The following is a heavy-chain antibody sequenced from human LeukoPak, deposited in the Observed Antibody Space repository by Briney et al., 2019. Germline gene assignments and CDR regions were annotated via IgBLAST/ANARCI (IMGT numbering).Heavy chain of an antibody. CDR3: ARKSKDYYDSSGYHWPYYFDY. J-gene: IGHJ4*02. D-gene: IGHD3-22*01. Sequence: PGGSLRLSCAASGFTFSSYWMSWVRQAPGKGLEWVSGINWNGGSTGYADSVKGRFTISRDNAKNSLYLQMNSLRAEDTALYHCARKSKDYYDSSGYHWPYYFDYWGQGTLVTVPS. V-gene: IGHV3-20*01. CDR2: INWNGGST. CDR1: GFTFSSYW.